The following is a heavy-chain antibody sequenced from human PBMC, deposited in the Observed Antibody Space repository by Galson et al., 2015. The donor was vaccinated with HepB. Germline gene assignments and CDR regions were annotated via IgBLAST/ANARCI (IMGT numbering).Heavy chain of an antibody. CDR3: ARGMHYYGSGSYPLGY. J-gene: IGHJ4*02. CDR2: IWYDGSNK. D-gene: IGHD3-10*01. V-gene: IGHV3-33*01. CDR1: GFTFSSYG. Sequence: SLRLSCAASGFTFSSYGMHWVRQAPGKGLEWVAVIWYDGSNKYYADSVKGRFTISRDNSKNTLYLQMNSLRAEDTAVYYCARGMHYYGSGSYPLGYWGQGTLVTVSS.